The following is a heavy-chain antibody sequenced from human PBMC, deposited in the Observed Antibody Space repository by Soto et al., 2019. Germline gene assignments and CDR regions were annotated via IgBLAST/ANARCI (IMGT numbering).Heavy chain of an antibody. CDR1: GYIFTNHG. J-gene: IGHJ1*01. V-gene: IGHV1-18*01. Sequence: QVRLVQSGAEVKKPGASVKVSCKASGYIFTNHGISWVRQAPGQGPEWMGWISGYNGNTKYAQTVQGRVTMTTDTSTSTAYMELSSLRSDDTAVYYCARGGSSWSAEYYQHWGQGTLVVVSS. CDR3: ARGGSSWSAEYYQH. D-gene: IGHD6-13*01. CDR2: ISGYNGNT.